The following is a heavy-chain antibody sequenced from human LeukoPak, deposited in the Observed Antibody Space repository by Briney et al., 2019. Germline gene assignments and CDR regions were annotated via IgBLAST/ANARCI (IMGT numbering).Heavy chain of an antibody. D-gene: IGHD2-15*01. V-gene: IGHV3-21*01. J-gene: IGHJ3*02. CDR2: ISSSSSYI. Sequence: GGSLRLSCAASGFTFSSYSMNWVRQAPGKGLEWASSISSSSSYIYYADSVKGRFTISRDNAKNSLYLQMNSLRAEDTAVYYCARPNCSGGSCFPDAFDIWGQGTMITVSS. CDR1: GFTFSSYS. CDR3: ARPNCSGGSCFPDAFDI.